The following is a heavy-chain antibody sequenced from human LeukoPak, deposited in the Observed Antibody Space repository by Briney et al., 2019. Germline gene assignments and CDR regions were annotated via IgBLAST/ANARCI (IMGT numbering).Heavy chain of an antibody. V-gene: IGHV3-23*01. Sequence: GGSLRLSCAVSGITLSNYGMSWVRQAPGKGLEWVAGISDRGSRTNYADSVKGRFTISTDHPKNTLYLQMNSLRAEDAAVYFCARVGDTSSYYYFLDFWGQGTLVTVSS. J-gene: IGHJ4*02. CDR2: ISDRGSRT. D-gene: IGHD3-22*01. CDR1: GITLSNYG. CDR3: ARVGDTSSYYYFLDF.